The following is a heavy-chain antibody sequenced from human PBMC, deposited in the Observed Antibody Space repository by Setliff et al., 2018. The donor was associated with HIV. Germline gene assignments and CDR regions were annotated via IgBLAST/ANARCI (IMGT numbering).Heavy chain of an antibody. CDR1: GGSFTSRSYY. J-gene: IGHJ3*02. V-gene: IGHV4-39*07. D-gene: IGHD3-3*01. CDR3: ARVPRITTLRNAFDI. Sequence: PSETLSLTCTVSGGSFTSRSYYWGWVRQPPGKGLEWIGEIDHSGGTDYNPSLKSRVTISIDTSKNQFSLKLSSVTAADTAIYYCARVPRITTLRNAFDIWGQGTMVTVSS. CDR2: IDHSGGT.